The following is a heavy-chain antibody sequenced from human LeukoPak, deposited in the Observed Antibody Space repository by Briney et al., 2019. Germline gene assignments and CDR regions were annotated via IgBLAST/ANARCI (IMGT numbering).Heavy chain of an antibody. CDR2: ISAYNGNT. V-gene: IGHV1-18*01. D-gene: IGHD6-13*01. J-gene: IGHJ6*02. Sequence: ASVKVSCKASGYTFTSYGISWVRQAPGQGLEWMGWISAYNGNTNYAQKRQGRVTMTTDTSTSTAYMELRSLRSDDTAVYYCARDRYSSSWYRQNYYYYGMDVWGQGTTVTVSS. CDR3: ARDRYSSSWYRQNYYYYGMDV. CDR1: GYTFTSYG.